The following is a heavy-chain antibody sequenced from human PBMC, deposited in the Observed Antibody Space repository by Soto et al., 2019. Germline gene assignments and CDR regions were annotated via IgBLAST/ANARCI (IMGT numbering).Heavy chain of an antibody. J-gene: IGHJ6*02. Sequence: EVQLVESGGALIQPGGSLRLSCAVSGFSVSGSYMSWVRQAPGKGREWVSGMYSTGTMKYAASVRGRFTISRDSYNDTLFLQMTNLGADDTAVYYCARSDYSTSSYYYALDAWGRGTAVTVSS. CDR1: GFSVSGSY. CDR3: ARSDYSTSSYYYALDA. CDR2: MYSTGTM. V-gene: IGHV3-53*01. D-gene: IGHD6-6*01.